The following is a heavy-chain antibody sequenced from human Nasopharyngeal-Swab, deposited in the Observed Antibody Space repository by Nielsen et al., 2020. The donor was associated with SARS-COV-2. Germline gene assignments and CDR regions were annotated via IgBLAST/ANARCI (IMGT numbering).Heavy chain of an antibody. CDR1: GFIFSSYW. CDR2: IKQDGSEK. V-gene: IGHV3-7*01. CDR3: ARAVSGGSHDAFDI. Sequence: GGSLRPSCAASGFIFSSYWMSWVRQAPGKGLEWVANIKQDGSEKYYVDSVKGRFTISRDNAKNSLYLQMNSLRAEDTAVYYCARAVSGGSHDAFDIWGQGTMVTVSS. J-gene: IGHJ3*02. D-gene: IGHD2-15*01.